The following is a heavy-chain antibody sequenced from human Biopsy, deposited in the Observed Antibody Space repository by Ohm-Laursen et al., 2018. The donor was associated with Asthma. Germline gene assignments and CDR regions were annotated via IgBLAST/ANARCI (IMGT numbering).Heavy chain of an antibody. J-gene: IGHJ1*01. V-gene: IGHV3-20*04. Sequence: SLRLSCAASGFTFDDYGMSWVRQAPGKGLDWVSGINWNGGSTGYADSVKGRFTISRDNAKNSLYLQMNSLRAEDTAVYYCARTFHFWSPYHAEHYQLWGQGTLVTVPS. CDR2: INWNGGST. D-gene: IGHD3-3*02. CDR3: ARTFHFWSPYHAEHYQL. CDR1: GFTFDDYG.